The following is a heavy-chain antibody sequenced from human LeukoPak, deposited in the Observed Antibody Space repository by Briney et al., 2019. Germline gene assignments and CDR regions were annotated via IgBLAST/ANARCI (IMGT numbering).Heavy chain of an antibody. V-gene: IGHV3-7*01. Sequence: HPGGSLRLSCAASGFTFSSYWMSWVRQAPGKGLEWVANIKQDGSEKYYVDSVKGRFTISRDNAKNSLYLQMNSLRAEDTAVYYCARDLVVVAATLTYYYYGMDVWGQGTTVTVSS. CDR1: GFTFSSYW. J-gene: IGHJ6*02. D-gene: IGHD2-15*01. CDR2: IKQDGSEK. CDR3: ARDLVVVAATLTYYYYGMDV.